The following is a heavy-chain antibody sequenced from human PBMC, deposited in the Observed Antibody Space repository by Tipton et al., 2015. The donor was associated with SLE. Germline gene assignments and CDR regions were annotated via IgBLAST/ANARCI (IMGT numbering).Heavy chain of an antibody. CDR1: GFTFSSYW. V-gene: IGHV3-74*01. Sequence: SLRLSCAASGFTFSSYWMSWVRQAPGKGLVWVSRINTDGSSTSYADSVKGRFTISRDNAKNTVYLQMNSLRAEDTAVYYCARGGGSSHRNAFDIWGQGTMVTVSS. CDR3: ARGGGSSHRNAFDI. D-gene: IGHD1-26*01. J-gene: IGHJ3*02. CDR2: INTDGSST.